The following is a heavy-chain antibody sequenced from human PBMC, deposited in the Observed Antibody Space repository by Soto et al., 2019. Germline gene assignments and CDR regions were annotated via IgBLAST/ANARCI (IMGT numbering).Heavy chain of an antibody. CDR1: GFTFSSYW. V-gene: IGHV3-7*03. CDR3: ARVPSCGGDCYSDY. Sequence: GGSLRLSCAASGFTFSSYWMSWVRRAPGKGLEWVANIKQDGSEKYYVDSVKGRFTISRDNAKNSLYLQMNSLRAEDTAVYYCARVPSCGGDCYSDYWGQGTLVTVSS. J-gene: IGHJ4*02. D-gene: IGHD2-21*02. CDR2: IKQDGSEK.